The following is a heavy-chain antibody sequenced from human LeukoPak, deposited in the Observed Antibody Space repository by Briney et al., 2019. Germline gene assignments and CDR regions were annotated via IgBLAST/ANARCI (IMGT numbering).Heavy chain of an antibody. V-gene: IGHV4-61*08. CDR1: GGSVSSDGFY. CDR3: ARRLTRPERFDS. Sequence: SETLSLTCTVSGGSVSSDGFYWTWLRQPPGKGLEWRGYVYYSGSTNYKPSLKGRVTISVDTSKNQFSLKLNSVTAADTAVYYCARRLTRPERFDSWGQGTLVTVSS. D-gene: IGHD3-9*01. J-gene: IGHJ4*02. CDR2: VYYSGST.